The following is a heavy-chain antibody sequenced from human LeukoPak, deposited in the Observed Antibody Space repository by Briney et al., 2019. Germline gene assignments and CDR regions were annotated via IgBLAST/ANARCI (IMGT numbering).Heavy chain of an antibody. CDR3: ANSVADSSSWYFGY. CDR2: ISGSGGST. J-gene: IGHJ4*02. Sequence: PGGSLRLSCAASGFTFSSYAMSWVRQAPGKGLEWVSAISGSGGSTYYADSVKGRFTISRDNSKNTLYLQMNSLRAEDTAVYYCANSVADSSSWYFGYWGQGTLVTVSS. V-gene: IGHV3-23*01. CDR1: GFTFSSYA. D-gene: IGHD6-13*01.